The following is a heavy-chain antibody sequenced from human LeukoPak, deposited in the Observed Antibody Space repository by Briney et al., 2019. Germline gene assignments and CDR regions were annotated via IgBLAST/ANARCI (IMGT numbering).Heavy chain of an antibody. V-gene: IGHV4-4*07. CDR3: ARGILYGSGSYFDY. J-gene: IGHJ4*02. D-gene: IGHD3-10*01. Sequence: SETLSLTCTVSGGSISSYYWSWIRQPAGKGLEWIGRIYTSGSTNYNPSLKSRVTMSVDTSKNQFSLKLSSVTAADTAVYYCARGILYGSGSYFDYWGQGTLSPSPQ. CDR1: GGSISSYY. CDR2: IYTSGST.